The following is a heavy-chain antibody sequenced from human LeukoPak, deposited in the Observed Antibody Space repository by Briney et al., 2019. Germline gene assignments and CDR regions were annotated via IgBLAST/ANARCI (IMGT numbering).Heavy chain of an antibody. J-gene: IGHJ4*02. D-gene: IGHD2-2*01. CDR2: ISAYNGNT. Sequence: ASVKVSCKASGYTFTSYGISWVRQAPGQGLEWMGWISAYNGNTNYAQKLQGRVTMTTDTSTSTAYMELRSLRSDDTAVYYCARGIGYCSSTSCYLGYFDYWGQGTLVTVSS. V-gene: IGHV1-18*01. CDR1: GYTFTSYG. CDR3: ARGIGYCSSTSCYLGYFDY.